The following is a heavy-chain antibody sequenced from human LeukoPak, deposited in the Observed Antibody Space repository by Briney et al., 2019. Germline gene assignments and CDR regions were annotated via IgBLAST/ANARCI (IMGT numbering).Heavy chain of an antibody. CDR2: IYYRGST. D-gene: IGHD3-3*01. J-gene: IGHJ3*02. CDR1: GGSINNYY. CDR3: ARGRFLDAFDI. V-gene: IGHV4-59*01. Sequence: KPSETLSLTCTVSGGSINNYYWSWIRQPPGKGLEWIGYIYYRGSTNYNPSLKSRVSFSVDTSKNQFSLKLNSVTAADTAVYYCARGRFLDAFDIWGQGTMDTVSS.